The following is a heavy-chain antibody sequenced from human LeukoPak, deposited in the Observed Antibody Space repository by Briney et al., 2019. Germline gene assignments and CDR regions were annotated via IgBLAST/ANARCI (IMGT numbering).Heavy chain of an antibody. J-gene: IGHJ4*02. CDR2: IYSGGST. CDR3: ARDRSGGYSRADY. V-gene: IGHV3-53*01. D-gene: IGHD1-26*01. Sequence: GGSLRLSCAASGFTVSSNYMNWVRQAPGKGLEWVSVIYSGGSTYYADSVKGRFTISRDNSKNTLYLQMNSLRAEDTAVYYRARDRSGGYSRADYWGQGTLVTVSS. CDR1: GFTVSSNY.